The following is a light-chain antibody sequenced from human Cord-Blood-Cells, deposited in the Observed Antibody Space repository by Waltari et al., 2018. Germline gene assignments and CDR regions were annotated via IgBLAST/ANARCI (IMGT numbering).Light chain of an antibody. Sequence: QSALTHPPPASGSPGQSVTNSCTGTSSDVGGFNYISWYPQHPGQAPKLMIYEVSKRPSGVPGRFSGSKAGNTASLTVSGLQAEDEADYYCSSYAGSNNWVFGGGTKLTVL. CDR2: EVS. CDR1: SSDVGGFNY. J-gene: IGLJ3*02. CDR3: SSYAGSNNWV. V-gene: IGLV2-8*01.